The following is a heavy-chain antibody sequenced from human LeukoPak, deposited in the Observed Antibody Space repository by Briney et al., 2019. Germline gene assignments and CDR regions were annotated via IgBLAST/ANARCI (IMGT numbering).Heavy chain of an antibody. Sequence: GGSLRLSCAASGFTFSSYWMSWVRQAPGKGLEWVANIKQDGSEKYYVDSVKGRLTISRDNAKNSLYLQMNSLRAEDTAVYYCARDTPPYGSGSSLFDYWGQGTLVTVSS. J-gene: IGHJ4*02. D-gene: IGHD3-10*01. CDR2: IKQDGSEK. CDR1: GFTFSSYW. V-gene: IGHV3-7*01. CDR3: ARDTPPYGSGSSLFDY.